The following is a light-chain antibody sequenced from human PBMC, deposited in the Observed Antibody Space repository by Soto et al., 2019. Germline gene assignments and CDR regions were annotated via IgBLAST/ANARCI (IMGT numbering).Light chain of an antibody. J-gene: IGLJ7*01. CDR1: TGAVTSNHH. V-gene: IGLV7-46*01. CDR3: LLSYNAARV. CDR2: DTS. Sequence: QPVLTQEPSLTVSPGGTVTLTCGSSTGAVTSNHHPYWFQQKAGQAPRTLIYDTSNKHSWTPARFSGSLLGDKAALTLSGAQPEDEAQYYCLLSYNAARVFGGGTQLTVL.